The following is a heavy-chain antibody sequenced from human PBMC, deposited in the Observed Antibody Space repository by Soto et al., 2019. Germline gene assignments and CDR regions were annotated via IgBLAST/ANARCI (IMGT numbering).Heavy chain of an antibody. V-gene: IGHV1-69*13. CDR1: GGTFSSYA. J-gene: IGHJ6*02. CDR2: ILPIFGTA. Sequence: SVKVSCKASGGTFSSYAISWVRQAPGQGLEWMGGILPIFGTANYAQKFQGRVTITADESTSTAYMELSSLRSEDTAVYYCARAYYDFWSGPLYYYYGMDVWGQGTTVTVSS. D-gene: IGHD3-3*01. CDR3: ARAYYDFWSGPLYYYYGMDV.